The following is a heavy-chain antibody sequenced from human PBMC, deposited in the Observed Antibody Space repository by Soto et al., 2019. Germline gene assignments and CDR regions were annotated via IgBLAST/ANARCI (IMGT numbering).Heavy chain of an antibody. J-gene: IGHJ4*02. CDR3: AKDKREAVAGTGFWDY. CDR1: GFTFSSYA. Sequence: GGSLRLSCAASGFTFSSYAMSWVRQAPGKGLEWVSAISGSGGSTYYADSVKGRFTISRDNSKNTMYLQMNSLRAEDTAVYYCAKDKREAVAGTGFWDYWGQGTLVTVYS. D-gene: IGHD6-19*01. CDR2: ISGSGGST. V-gene: IGHV3-23*01.